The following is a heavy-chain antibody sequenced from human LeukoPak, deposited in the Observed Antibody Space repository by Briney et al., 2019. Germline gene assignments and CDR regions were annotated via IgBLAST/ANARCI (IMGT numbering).Heavy chain of an antibody. Sequence: GGSLRLSCAASGFTFSSYEMNWVRQAPGKGLEWVSYISRSGITIFYADSVKGRFTISRDNAKNSLYLQMNSLRAEDTAFYHCAREGGVDYWGRGTLVTVSS. J-gene: IGHJ4*02. V-gene: IGHV3-48*03. CDR1: GFTFSSYE. CDR3: AREGGVDY. CDR2: ISRSGITI. D-gene: IGHD3-16*01.